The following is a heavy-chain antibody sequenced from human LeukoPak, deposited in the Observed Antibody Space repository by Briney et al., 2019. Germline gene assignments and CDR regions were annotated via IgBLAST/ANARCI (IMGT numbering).Heavy chain of an antibody. Sequence: ASVKVSCKASGYTFTSYGISWVRQAPGQGLEWMGWISAYNSNTNCAQKLQGRVTMTTDTSTSTAYMELRSLRSDDTAVYYCARNTCSGGSCYSDYWGQGTLVTVSS. CDR2: ISAYNSNT. J-gene: IGHJ4*02. CDR3: ARNTCSGGSCYSDY. D-gene: IGHD2-15*01. V-gene: IGHV1-18*01. CDR1: GYTFTSYG.